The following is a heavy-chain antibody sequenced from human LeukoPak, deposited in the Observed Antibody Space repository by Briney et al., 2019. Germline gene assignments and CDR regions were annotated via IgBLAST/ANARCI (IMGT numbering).Heavy chain of an antibody. V-gene: IGHV4-34*01. D-gene: IGHD2/OR15-2a*01. CDR3: ARAGYYGFQH. Sequence: SETLSLTCAVYGGSFSGYYWSWIRQPPGKGLEWIGEINHSGSTNYNPSLKSRVTIPVDTSKNQFSLKLSSVTAADTAVYYCARAGYYGFQHWGQGTLVTVSS. CDR2: INHSGST. J-gene: IGHJ1*01. CDR1: GGSFSGYY.